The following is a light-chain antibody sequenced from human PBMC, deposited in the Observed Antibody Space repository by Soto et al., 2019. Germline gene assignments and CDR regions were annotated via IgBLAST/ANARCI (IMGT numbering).Light chain of an antibody. CDR3: QQRYVWLT. CDR1: QSISTY. Sequence: EIVLTQSPATLSLSPGEGATLSCRASQSISTYLAWYQQKPGQAPGLLIYDASNRATGIPARFSGSGSGTDFTLTISSLEPEDFAVYYCQQRYVWLTFGGGTKVEIK. CDR2: DAS. J-gene: IGKJ4*01. V-gene: IGKV3-11*01.